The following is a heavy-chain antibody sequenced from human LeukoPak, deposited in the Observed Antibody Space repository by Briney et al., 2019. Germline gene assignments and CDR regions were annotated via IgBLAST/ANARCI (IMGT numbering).Heavy chain of an antibody. D-gene: IGHD3-3*01. Sequence: PSETLSLTCTVSGGSISSYYWSWIRQPPVKGLEWIGYIYYSGSTNYNPSVKSRVTISVDTSKNQFSLKLSSVTAADTAVYYCASLDFWSGSVYFDYWGQGTLVTVSS. CDR2: IYYSGST. CDR1: GGSISSYY. J-gene: IGHJ4*02. V-gene: IGHV4-59*08. CDR3: ASLDFWSGSVYFDY.